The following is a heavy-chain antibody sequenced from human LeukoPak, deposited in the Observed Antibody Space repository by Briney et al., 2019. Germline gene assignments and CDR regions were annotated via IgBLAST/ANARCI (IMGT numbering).Heavy chain of an antibody. J-gene: IGHJ4*02. V-gene: IGHV3-21*01. CDR3: ASPDVVTGFDY. D-gene: IGHD2-21*02. CDR2: ISSSSSYI. CDR1: GFTFSSYS. Sequence: GGSLRLSCAASGFTFSSYSMNWVRQAPGKGLEWVSSISSSSSYIYYADSVKGRFTISRDNAKNSLYLQMNTLRAEDTAVYYCASPDVVTGFDYWGQGTLVTVSS.